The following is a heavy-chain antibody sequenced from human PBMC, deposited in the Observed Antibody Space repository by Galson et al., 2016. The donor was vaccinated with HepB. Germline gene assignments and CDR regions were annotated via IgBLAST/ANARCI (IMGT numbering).Heavy chain of an antibody. J-gene: IGHJ4*02. CDR3: AHGSGWLFDY. Sequence: PALVKPTQTLTLTCTFSGFSLTTTAVGVGWFRQPPGKALEWLALIYWNDDNHYSPSLRSRLTPTKDPSKNHVALTMTNMDPVDTATYYCAHGSGWLFDYWGQGTLVTVSS. D-gene: IGHD6-19*01. CDR2: IYWNDDN. V-gene: IGHV2-5*01. CDR1: GFSLTTTAVG.